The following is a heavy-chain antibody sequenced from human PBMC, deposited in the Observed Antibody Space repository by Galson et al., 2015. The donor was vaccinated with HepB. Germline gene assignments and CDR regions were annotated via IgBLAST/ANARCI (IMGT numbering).Heavy chain of an antibody. D-gene: IGHD3-10*01. Sequence: SLRLSCAASGFTFSHAWMTWVRQAPGRGLEWVGRIKSRSYGGTTDYAAPVKDRFTISRDDSENTVHLQMNSLKIEDTAVYYCTTDVAGYGSGELDYWGQGTLVTVSS. CDR2: IKSRSYGGTT. J-gene: IGHJ4*02. CDR1: GFTFSHAW. CDR3: TTDVAGYGSGELDY. V-gene: IGHV3-15*01.